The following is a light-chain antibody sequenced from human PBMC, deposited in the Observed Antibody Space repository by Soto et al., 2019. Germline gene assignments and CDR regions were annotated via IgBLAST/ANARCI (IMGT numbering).Light chain of an antibody. CDR1: TSNIGASHD. CDR2: GDT. CDR3: HSYDTILSASV. J-gene: IGLJ2*01. V-gene: IGLV1-40*01. Sequence: QLVLTQPPSVSGAPGQTVTISCTGSTSNIGASHDVHWYQQIPGTAPKLLIYGDTNRPSGVPDRFSASKSGSSASLAITGLQAEDEADYFCHSYDTILSASVFGGGTKVTVL.